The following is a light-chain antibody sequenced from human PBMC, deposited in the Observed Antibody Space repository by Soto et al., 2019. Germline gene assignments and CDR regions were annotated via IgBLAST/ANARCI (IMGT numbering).Light chain of an antibody. Sequence: QSALTQPASVSGSPGQSITISCTGTSSDVGGYNYVSWYQQHPGKAPKLMIYDVSNRPSGVSNRFSGSKSGNTASLTISGLQAEDEADYSCSSYTSFIPYVFGTGTKLTVL. J-gene: IGLJ1*01. CDR1: SSDVGGYNY. CDR3: SSYTSFIPYV. V-gene: IGLV2-14*01. CDR2: DVS.